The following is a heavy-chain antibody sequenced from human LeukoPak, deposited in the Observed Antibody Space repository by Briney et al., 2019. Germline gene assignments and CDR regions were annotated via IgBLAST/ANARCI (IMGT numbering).Heavy chain of an antibody. Sequence: GASVKVSCTASGYTFTGYYMHWVRQAPGQGLEWMGWINPNSGGTNYAQKFQGRVTMTRDTSISTAYMELSRLRSDDTAVYYCARDGGYYDSSGYWGPHDAFDIWGQGTMVTVSS. CDR1: GYTFTGYY. J-gene: IGHJ3*02. D-gene: IGHD3-22*01. V-gene: IGHV1-2*02. CDR3: ARDGGYYDSSGYWGPHDAFDI. CDR2: INPNSGGT.